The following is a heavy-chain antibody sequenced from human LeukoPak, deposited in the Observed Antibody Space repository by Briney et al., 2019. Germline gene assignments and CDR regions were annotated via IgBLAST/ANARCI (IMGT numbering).Heavy chain of an antibody. D-gene: IGHD3-22*01. V-gene: IGHV4-59*01. CDR2: IYYSGST. CDR3: ARDKRYDSSGYGIDY. CDR1: GGSISSYY. Sequence: SETLSLTCTVSGGSISSYYWSWIRQPPGKGLEWIGYIYYSGSTNYNPSLKSRVTISVDTSKNQFSLKLSSVTAADTAVYYCARDKRYDSSGYGIDYWGQGTLVTVSS. J-gene: IGHJ4*02.